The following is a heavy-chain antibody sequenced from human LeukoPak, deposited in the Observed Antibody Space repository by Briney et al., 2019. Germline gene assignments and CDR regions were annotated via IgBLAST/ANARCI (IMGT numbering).Heavy chain of an antibody. CDR1: GYTFTSYY. J-gene: IGHJ3*02. CDR2: INPSGGST. Sequence: ASVKVSCKASGYTFTSYYMHWVRQAPGQGLEWMGIINPSGGSTSYAQKFQGRVTMTRDTSISTAYMELSRLRSDDTAVYYCARSRYYYDSSGYTEDAFDIWGQGTMVTVSS. V-gene: IGHV1-46*01. D-gene: IGHD3-22*01. CDR3: ARSRYYYDSSGYTEDAFDI.